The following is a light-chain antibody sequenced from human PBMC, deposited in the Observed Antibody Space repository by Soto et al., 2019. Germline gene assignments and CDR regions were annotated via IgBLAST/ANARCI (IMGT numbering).Light chain of an antibody. CDR2: DVS. J-gene: IGLJ1*01. Sequence: QSALTQPASVSGSPGQSITISCTGTSSDVGGYNYVSWYQQHPGKAPKLVIYDVSDRPSGVSNRFSGSKSGNTASLTISGLKAEDEADYYCSSYTSSRTLVFGTGTKLTVL. CDR1: SSDVGGYNY. V-gene: IGLV2-14*01. CDR3: SSYTSSRTLV.